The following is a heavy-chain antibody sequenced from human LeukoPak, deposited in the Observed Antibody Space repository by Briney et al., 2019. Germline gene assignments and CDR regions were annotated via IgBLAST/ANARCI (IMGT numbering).Heavy chain of an antibody. CDR2: IYSDNTGGST. CDR3: ARDYSGYDLGDY. V-gene: IGHV3-53*01. D-gene: IGHD5-12*01. J-gene: IGHJ4*02. CDR1: GFTVSSNY. Sequence: GGSLRLSCAASGFTVSSNYMTWVRQAPGKGLEWVSVIYSDNTGGSTYYADSVKGRFTTSRDNSKNTLYLQMNSLRAEDTAVYYCARDYSGYDLGDYWGQGTLVTVSS.